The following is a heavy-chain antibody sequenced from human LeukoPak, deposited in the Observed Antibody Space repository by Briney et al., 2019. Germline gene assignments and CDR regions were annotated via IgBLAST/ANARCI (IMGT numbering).Heavy chain of an antibody. CDR2: VYYSGST. V-gene: IGHV4-59*08. CDR1: GGSISSYY. Sequence: SETLSLTCTVSGGSISSYYWSWIRQPPGKGLEWIGYVYYSGSTNYNPSLKSRVTISVDTSKNQFSLKLSSVTAADTAVCYCARHKRGGWSAFDIWGQGTMVTVSS. CDR3: ARHKRGGWSAFDI. J-gene: IGHJ3*02. D-gene: IGHD3-16*01.